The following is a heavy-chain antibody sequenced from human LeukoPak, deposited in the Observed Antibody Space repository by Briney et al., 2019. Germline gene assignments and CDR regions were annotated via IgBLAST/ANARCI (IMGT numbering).Heavy chain of an antibody. CDR1: GFTFSSYA. D-gene: IGHD3-16*01. V-gene: IGHV3-66*01. Sequence: GGSLRLSCAASGFTFSSYAMSWVRQAPGKGLEWVSVIYSGGSTYYADSVKGRFTISRDNSKNTLYLQMNSLRAEDTAVYYCASFWGSYPDYFDYWGQGTLVTVSS. J-gene: IGHJ4*02. CDR3: ASFWGSYPDYFDY. CDR2: IYSGGST.